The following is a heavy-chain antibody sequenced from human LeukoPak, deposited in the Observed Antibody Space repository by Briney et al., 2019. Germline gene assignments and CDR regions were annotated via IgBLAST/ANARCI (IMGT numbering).Heavy chain of an antibody. CDR2: INHSGST. J-gene: IGHJ4*02. CDR1: GGSFSGYY. D-gene: IGHD3-10*01. Sequence: SETLSLTCAVYGGSFSGYYWSWIRQPPGKGLEWIGEINHSGSTNYNPSLKSRVTISVDTSKNQFSLKLSSVTAADTAVYYCARETYGLDYFDYWGQGTLVTVSS. CDR3: ARETYGLDYFDY. V-gene: IGHV4-34*01.